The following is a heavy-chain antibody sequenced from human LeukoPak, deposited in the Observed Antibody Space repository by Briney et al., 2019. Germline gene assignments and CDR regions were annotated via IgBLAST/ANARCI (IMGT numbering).Heavy chain of an antibody. V-gene: IGHV3-48*04. Sequence: GRSLRLSCAASGFTFSSYGMHWVRQAPGKGLEWVSYISTSSSSIYYADSVKGRFTISRDNAKNSLYLQMNSLRAEDTAVYYCAREYSIAAADYWGQGTLVTVSS. CDR1: GFTFSSYG. CDR3: AREYSIAAADY. CDR2: ISTSSSSI. D-gene: IGHD6-13*01. J-gene: IGHJ4*02.